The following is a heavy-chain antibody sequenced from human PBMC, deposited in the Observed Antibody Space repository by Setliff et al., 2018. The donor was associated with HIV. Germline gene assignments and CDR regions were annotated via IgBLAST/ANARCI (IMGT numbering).Heavy chain of an antibody. CDR3: ALSAATPTKWDAFDI. CDR1: GYSITSGYF. Sequence: PSETLSLTCSVSGYSITSGYFWAWVRQPPGQGLEWIGRVDSLGTTYYNPSLKSRVTTSVDTSKNQFSLKLRSVTAADTAVYYCALSAATPTKWDAFDIWGQGTMVTV. CDR2: VDSLGTT. V-gene: IGHV4-38-2*02. J-gene: IGHJ3*02. D-gene: IGHD1-26*01.